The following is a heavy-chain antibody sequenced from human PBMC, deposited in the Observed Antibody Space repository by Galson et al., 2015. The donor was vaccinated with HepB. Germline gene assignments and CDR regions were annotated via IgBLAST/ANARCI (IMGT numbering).Heavy chain of an antibody. CDR2: ISSSSSYT. V-gene: IGHV3-11*05. CDR3: ARGGMATIAPDY. Sequence: SLRLSCAASGFTFSDYYMSWIRQAPGKGLEWVSYISSSSSYTNYADSVKGRFTISRDNAKNSLYLQMNSLRAEDTAVYYCARGGMATIAPDYWGQGTLVTVSS. CDR1: GFTFSDYY. D-gene: IGHD5-24*01. J-gene: IGHJ4*02.